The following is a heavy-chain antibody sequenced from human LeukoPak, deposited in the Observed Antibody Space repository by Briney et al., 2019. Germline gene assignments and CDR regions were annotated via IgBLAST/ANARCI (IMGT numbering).Heavy chain of an antibody. CDR1: GPFIKTYY. D-gene: IGHD3-10*01. Sequence: SETLSLTCTVSGPFIKTYYWSWIRQVPGKGLEWIGHIYDSGNTNYNPSLKSRVTILADTSRSQFSLKLNSVTAADTAVYFCATRRGFELFFDLWGQGTRVTVSS. CDR2: IYDSGNT. V-gene: IGHV4-59*01. J-gene: IGHJ4*02. CDR3: ATRRGFELFFDL.